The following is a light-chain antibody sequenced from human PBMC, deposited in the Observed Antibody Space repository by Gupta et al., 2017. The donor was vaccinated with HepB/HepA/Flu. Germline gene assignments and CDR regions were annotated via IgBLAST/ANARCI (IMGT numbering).Light chain of an antibody. J-gene: IGKJ1*01. Sequence: DIVMTQSPLSLPVTPGESASISCRSSQRLLHSNGHNSLDWNLQKAGQSPQLLIYLGSNRASGVPDRFSGSGSGTDFTLKISRVEAEDVGVYYCKQALQTPQTFGQGTKVEIK. CDR1: QRLLHSNGHNS. CDR3: KQALQTPQT. V-gene: IGKV2-28*01. CDR2: LGS.